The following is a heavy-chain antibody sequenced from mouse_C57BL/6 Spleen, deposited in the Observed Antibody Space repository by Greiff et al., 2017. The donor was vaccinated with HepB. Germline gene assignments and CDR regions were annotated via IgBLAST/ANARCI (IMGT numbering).Heavy chain of an antibody. Sequence: VQGVESGAELVRPGASVTLSCKASGYTFTDYEMHWVKQTPVHGLEWIGAIDPETGGTAYNQKFKGKAILTADKSSSTAYMELRSLTSEDSAVYYCTRSDYYGSSYYFDYWGQGTTLTVSS. D-gene: IGHD1-1*01. J-gene: IGHJ2*01. CDR3: TRSDYYGSSYYFDY. CDR2: IDPETGGT. V-gene: IGHV1-15*01. CDR1: GYTFTDYE.